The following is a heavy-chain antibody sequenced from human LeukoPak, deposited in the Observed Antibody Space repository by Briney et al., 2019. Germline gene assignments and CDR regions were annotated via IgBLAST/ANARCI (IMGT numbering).Heavy chain of an antibody. CDR2: MKEDGSDI. V-gene: IGHV3-7*01. D-gene: IGHD3-9*01. CDR3: TRGGARYLDT. Sequence: GGSLRLSCVASGFDFNSYTMSWARQAPGEGLEWVAKMKEDGSDIHYADSVKGRFTICRDNAKNSLCLQMSSLRAEDTAVYYCTRGGARYLDTWGQGILVTVSS. CDR1: GFDFNSYT. J-gene: IGHJ5*02.